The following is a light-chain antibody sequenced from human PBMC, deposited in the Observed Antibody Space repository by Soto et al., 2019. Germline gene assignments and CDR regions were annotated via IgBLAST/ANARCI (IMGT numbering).Light chain of an antibody. Sequence: IQLTQSPSSLSASVGDRVTITCGASQSISSWLAWYQQKPGKAPKLLIYKASSLKSGVPSRFSGSGSETEFTLTISSLQPDEFATYYCQHYNSYSEAFGQGTKVDIK. CDR1: QSISSW. V-gene: IGKV1-5*03. CDR3: QHYNSYSEA. CDR2: KAS. J-gene: IGKJ1*01.